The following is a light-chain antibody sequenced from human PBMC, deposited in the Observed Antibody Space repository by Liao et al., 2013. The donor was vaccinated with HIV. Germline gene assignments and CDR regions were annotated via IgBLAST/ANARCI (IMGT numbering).Light chain of an antibody. J-gene: IGLJ2*01. Sequence: SYELTQAPSVSVPPGQTASITCSGDKLGNRYTCWYQQKPGQAPVLVIYYDSDRPSGIPERFSGSKSGNTATLSITRVGAGDEADFYCQVWDRDSDQPIFGGGTKLTVL. V-gene: IGLV3-1*01. CDR2: YDS. CDR1: KLGNRY. CDR3: QVWDRDSDQPI.